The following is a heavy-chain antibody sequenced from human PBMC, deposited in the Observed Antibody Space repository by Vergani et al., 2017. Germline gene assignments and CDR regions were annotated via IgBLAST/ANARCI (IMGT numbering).Heavy chain of an antibody. Sequence: QVQLVQSGGGVVQPGGSLRLSCVASGFTFNRYGMQWVRQAPGKGLEWVAYVLFDGSNEYYADSVKGRFIVSRDNSNDVLYLQMNSLRTDDTAVYYCARDLAYCHEGSCALWGQGSVVTVSS. CDR3: ARDLAYCHEGSCAL. CDR2: VLFDGSNE. D-gene: IGHD2-15*01. CDR1: GFTFNRYG. J-gene: IGHJ4*02. V-gene: IGHV3-30*02.